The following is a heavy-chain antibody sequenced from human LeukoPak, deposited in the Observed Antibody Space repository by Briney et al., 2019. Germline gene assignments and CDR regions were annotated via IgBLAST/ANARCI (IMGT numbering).Heavy chain of an antibody. Sequence: GGSLRLSCAASGFTFSSYEMNWVRQSPGKGLEWVSYISSSGSTIYYADSVKGRFTISRDNAMNSLYLQMNSLRAEDTAVYYCARDEYYYDSSSGEYFDYWGQGTLVTVSS. CDR2: ISSSGSTI. J-gene: IGHJ4*02. D-gene: IGHD3-22*01. V-gene: IGHV3-48*03. CDR1: GFTFSSYE. CDR3: ARDEYYYDSSSGEYFDY.